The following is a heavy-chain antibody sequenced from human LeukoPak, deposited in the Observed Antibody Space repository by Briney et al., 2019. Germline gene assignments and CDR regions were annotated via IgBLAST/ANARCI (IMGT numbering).Heavy chain of an antibody. CDR3: ARDGLVGAADY. Sequence: GGSLRLSCAASEFTFSGYWMNWVRQAPGKGPEWVANINQDGSEKHYVDSVKGRFTISRDNAKNSLFLQMNSLRVEDTAVFYCARDGLVGAADYWAQGTLVSV. J-gene: IGHJ4*02. CDR1: EFTFSGYW. V-gene: IGHV3-7*01. D-gene: IGHD1-26*01. CDR2: INQDGSEK.